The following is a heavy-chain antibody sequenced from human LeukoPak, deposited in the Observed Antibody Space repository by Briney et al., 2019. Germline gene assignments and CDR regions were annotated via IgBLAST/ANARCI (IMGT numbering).Heavy chain of an antibody. V-gene: IGHV1-2*02. Sequence: GASVKVSCKASGYTFTGYYMHWVRQAPGQGLEWMGWINPNSGGTNYAQKFQGRVTMTRDTSISTAYMELSRLRSDDTAVYYCARSLSKLVDYFDYWGQGTLVTVSS. CDR2: INPNSGGT. J-gene: IGHJ4*02. CDR3: ARSLSKLVDYFDY. D-gene: IGHD6-13*01. CDR1: GYTFTGYY.